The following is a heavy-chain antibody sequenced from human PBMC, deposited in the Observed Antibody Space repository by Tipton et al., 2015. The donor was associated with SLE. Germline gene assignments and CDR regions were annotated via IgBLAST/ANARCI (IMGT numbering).Heavy chain of an antibody. CDR1: GFTFSSYA. V-gene: IGHV3-30-3*02. CDR2: ISYDGSNK. J-gene: IGHJ6*03. CDR3: AKTPGEWNYYYMDV. Sequence: QLVQSGGGVVQPGRSLRLSCAASGFTFSSYAMHWVRQAPGKGLEWVAVISYDGSNKYYADSVKGRFTISRDNSKNTLYLQMNSLRAEDTAVYYCAKTPGEWNYYYMDVWGKGTTVTVSS. D-gene: IGHD3-10*01.